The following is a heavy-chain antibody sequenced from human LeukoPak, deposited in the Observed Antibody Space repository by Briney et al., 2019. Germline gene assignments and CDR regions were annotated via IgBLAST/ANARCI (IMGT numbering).Heavy chain of an antibody. CDR1: GYTFTDYY. Sequence: VASVKVSCKASGYTFTDYYMHWVRQAPGQGLEWMGWINPNSGGTNFAQKFQGRVAMTRDTSISTAYLELGSLRSDDTAVYFCARARWHLVPYFDSGGQGPLVTVSS. CDR3: ARARWHLVPYFDS. J-gene: IGHJ4*02. V-gene: IGHV1-2*02. D-gene: IGHD6-6*01. CDR2: INPNSGGT.